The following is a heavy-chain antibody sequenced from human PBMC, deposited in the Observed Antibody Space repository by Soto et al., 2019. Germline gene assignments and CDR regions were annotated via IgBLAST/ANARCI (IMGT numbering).Heavy chain of an antibody. CDR3: AREGFDHRPDY. Sequence: QVQLQESGPGLVKASETLSLTCAVSGDSISSPNWWSWYRQSPGKGLELIGEMFASGSSNYNPSLDRRVTISLDTSKNQFSLTLTSLTAADTAIYYCAREGFDHRPDYWGQGIPVSVSS. CDR1: GDSISSPNW. CDR2: MFASGSS. J-gene: IGHJ4*02. V-gene: IGHV4-4*02.